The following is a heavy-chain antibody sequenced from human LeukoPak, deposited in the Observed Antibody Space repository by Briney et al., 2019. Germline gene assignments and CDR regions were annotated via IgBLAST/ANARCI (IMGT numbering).Heavy chain of an antibody. Sequence: GGSLRLSCAASGFTFKNEPMNWVRQTPDKGLEWISNIRDDGDSVYYADSVRGRFTVSRDNARDSLFLQMNTLRAEDTAIYYCVRDTNWSFDYWGQGALVTVSS. D-gene: IGHD1-1*01. V-gene: IGHV3-48*01. CDR3: VRDTNWSFDY. CDR1: GFTFKNEP. CDR2: IRDDGDSV. J-gene: IGHJ4*02.